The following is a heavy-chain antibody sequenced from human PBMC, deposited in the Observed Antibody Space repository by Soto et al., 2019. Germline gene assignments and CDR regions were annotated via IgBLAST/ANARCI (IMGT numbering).Heavy chain of an antibody. CDR2: ISAYNGNT. CDR1: GYTFNSCG. J-gene: IGHJ4*02. Sequence: SLQVSCNASGYTFNSCGMRWVRQPQVQVLERMGWISAYNGNTNYAQKLQGRVTMTTDTSTSTAYMELSSLRSEDTAVYYCARDQGYCSGGSCYWLHWGQGNLVTGSA. V-gene: IGHV1-18*04. D-gene: IGHD2-15*01. CDR3: ARDQGYCSGGSCYWLH.